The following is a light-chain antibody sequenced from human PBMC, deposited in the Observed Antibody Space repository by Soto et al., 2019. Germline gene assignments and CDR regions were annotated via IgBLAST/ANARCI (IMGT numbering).Light chain of an antibody. CDR3: NSYTRSNTLV. CDR1: SSDVGGYNY. Sequence: QSVLTQPASVSGSPGQSITISCTGTSSDVGGYNYVSWYQQHPGKAPKLMIYEVSNRPSGVSNRFSASKSGNTASLTISGLQAEDEADYYCNSYTRSNTLVFGTGTKVTV. J-gene: IGLJ1*01. CDR2: EVS. V-gene: IGLV2-14*01.